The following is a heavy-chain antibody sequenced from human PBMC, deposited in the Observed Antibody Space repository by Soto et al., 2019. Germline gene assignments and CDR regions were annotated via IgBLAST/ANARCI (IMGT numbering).Heavy chain of an antibody. CDR2: ISSSSSYI. D-gene: IGHD3-22*01. CDR1: GFTFSIYS. V-gene: IGHV3-21*01. J-gene: IGHJ4*02. CDR3: AREARPYYYDSSGYLFDY. Sequence: PGGSLRLSCAASGFTFSIYSMNWVRQAQGKGPEWVSSISSSSSYIYYADSVKGRFTISRDNAKNSLYLQMNSLRAEDTAVYYCAREARPYYYDSSGYLFDYWGQGTLVTVSS.